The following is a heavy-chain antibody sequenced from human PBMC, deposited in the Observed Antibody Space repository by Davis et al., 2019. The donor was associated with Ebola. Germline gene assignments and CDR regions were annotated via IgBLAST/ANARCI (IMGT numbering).Heavy chain of an antibody. CDR1: GFTFSNYA. V-gene: IGHV3-7*01. D-gene: IGHD2-2*01. CDR2: INQDGSES. CDR3: ARLTDCISASCYD. J-gene: IGHJ4*02. Sequence: GESLKISCAASGFTFSNYAIHWVRQAPGKGLEWVANINQDGSESYYVDSVKGRFTISRDNAKNTLYLQMNSLTAEDTAVYYCARLTDCISASCYDWGQGTLVTVSS.